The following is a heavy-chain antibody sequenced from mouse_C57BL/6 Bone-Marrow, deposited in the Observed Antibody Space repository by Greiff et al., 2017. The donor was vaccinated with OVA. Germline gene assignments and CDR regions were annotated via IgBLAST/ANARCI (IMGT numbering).Heavy chain of an antibody. CDR2: INPGSGGT. Sequence: VQLQESGAELVRPGTSVKVSCKASGYAFTNYLIEWVKQRPGQGLEWIGVINPGSGGTNYNEKFKGKATLTADKSSSTAYMQLSSLTSEDSAVYFCARSGGLTFAYWGQGTLVTVSA. CDR1: GYAFTNYL. D-gene: IGHD2-2*01. J-gene: IGHJ3*01. CDR3: ARSGGLTFAY. V-gene: IGHV1-54*01.